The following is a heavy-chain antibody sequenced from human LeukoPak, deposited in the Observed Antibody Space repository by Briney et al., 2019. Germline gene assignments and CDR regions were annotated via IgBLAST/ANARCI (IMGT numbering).Heavy chain of an antibody. CDR1: GFTFSSYG. D-gene: IGHD3-22*01. CDR3: ARDRITMVVGTWFDP. J-gene: IGHJ5*02. CDR2: IWYDGSNK. Sequence: GRSLRLSCAASGFTFSSYGMHWVRQAPGKGLEWVAVIWYDGSNKYYAGSVKGRFTISRDNSKNTLYLQMNSLRAEDTAVYYCARDRITMVVGTWFDPWGQGTLVTVSS. V-gene: IGHV3-33*01.